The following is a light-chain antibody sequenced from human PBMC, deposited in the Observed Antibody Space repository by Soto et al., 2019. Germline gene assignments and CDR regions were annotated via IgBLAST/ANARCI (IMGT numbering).Light chain of an antibody. CDR1: SSNIGAGYD. CDR2: GNS. J-gene: IGLJ2*01. V-gene: IGLV1-40*01. CDR3: QSYDTSLSGYVV. Sequence: VLTQPPSVSGAPGQRVTISCTGSSSNIGAGYDVHWYQQLPGTAPKLLIYGNSNRPSGVPDRFSGSKSGTSASLAITGLQAEDEADYYCQSYDTSLSGYVVFGGGTKLTVL.